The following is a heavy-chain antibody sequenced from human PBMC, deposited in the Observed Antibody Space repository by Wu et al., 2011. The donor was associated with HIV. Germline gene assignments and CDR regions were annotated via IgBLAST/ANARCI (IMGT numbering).Heavy chain of an antibody. D-gene: IGHD6-13*01. CDR1: GYTFTDYY. V-gene: IGHV1-2*02. CDR2: INPNSGGT. J-gene: IGHJ4*02. CDR3: ARPWGIAAAGTETDY. Sequence: QVQLVQSGAEVKRPGASVKVSCKASGYTFTDYYIHWVRQAPGQGLEWMGSINPNSGGTNNAQKFQGRVTMTRDTSFSTAYMELSRLRSDDTAVYYCARPWGIAAAGTETDYWGQGTQVLVSS.